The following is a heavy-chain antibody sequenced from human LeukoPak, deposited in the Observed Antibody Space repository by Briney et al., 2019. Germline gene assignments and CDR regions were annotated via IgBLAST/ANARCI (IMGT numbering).Heavy chain of an antibody. CDR1: GGSISSSSYY. Sequence: PSETLSLTCTVSGGSISSSSYYWGWIRQPPGKGLEWIGRISSSGSTNYNPSLKSRVTISIDTSKNQFSLKLSSVAAADTAVYYCANGYSTSSFKRFDNWGQGTLVTVSS. CDR2: ISSSGST. CDR3: ANGYSTSSFKRFDN. J-gene: IGHJ4*02. V-gene: IGHV4-61*05. D-gene: IGHD6-6*01.